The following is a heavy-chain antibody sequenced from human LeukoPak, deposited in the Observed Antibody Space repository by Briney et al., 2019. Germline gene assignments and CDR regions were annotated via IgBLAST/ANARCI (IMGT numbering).Heavy chain of an antibody. V-gene: IGHV4-34*01. J-gene: IGHJ4*02. CDR3: AGPYDSSGFYSGPFDY. Sequence: SETLSLTCAVYGGSFSGYYWSWLRQPPGTGLEWIGEINHSGSTNYNPSLKSRVTISVDTSKNQLSLKLSSVTTADTAVYYCAGPYDSSGFYSGPFDYWGQGTLVTVSS. CDR1: GGSFSGYY. D-gene: IGHD3-22*01. CDR2: INHSGST.